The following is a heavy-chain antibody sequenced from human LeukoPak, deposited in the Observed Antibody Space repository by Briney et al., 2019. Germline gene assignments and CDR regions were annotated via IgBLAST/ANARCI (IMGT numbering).Heavy chain of an antibody. D-gene: IGHD1-26*01. CDR3: ARSYSGSSYYFDY. V-gene: IGHV4-61*02. CDR1: GGSISSGSYY. J-gene: IGHJ4*02. CDR2: IYTSGST. Sequence: SETLSLTCTVSGGSISSGSYYWSWIRQPAGKGLEWIGRIYTSGSTNYNPSLKSRVTISVDTSKNQFSLKLSSVTAADTAVYYCARSYSGSSYYFDYWGQGTLVTVSS.